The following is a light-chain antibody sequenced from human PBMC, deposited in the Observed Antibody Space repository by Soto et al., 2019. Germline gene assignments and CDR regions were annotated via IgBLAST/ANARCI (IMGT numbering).Light chain of an antibody. J-gene: IGKJ4*01. CDR1: QSISSW. CDR2: KAS. Sequence: DIQMTQSPSTLSASVGDRVTITCRASQSISSWLAWYQQKPGKAPNLLIYKASTLESGVPSRFSGSGSGTEFTLTVSSLQPXDFATYYCQQYDSYPLTFGGGTKVDIK. V-gene: IGKV1-5*03. CDR3: QQYDSYPLT.